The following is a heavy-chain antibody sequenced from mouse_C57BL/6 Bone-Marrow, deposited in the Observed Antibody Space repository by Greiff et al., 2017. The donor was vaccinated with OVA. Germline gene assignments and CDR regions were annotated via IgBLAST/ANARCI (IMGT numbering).Heavy chain of an antibody. J-gene: IGHJ1*03. CDR3: ARQYGSSLHWYFDV. CDR1: GFTFTDYY. V-gene: IGHV7-3*01. CDR2: IRNKANGYTT. D-gene: IGHD1-1*01. Sequence: VQLKESGGGLVQPGGSLSLSCAASGFTFTDYYMSWVRQPPGKALEWLGFIRNKANGYTTEYSASVKGRFTISRDNSQSILYLQMNALRAEDSATYYCARQYGSSLHWYFDVWGTGTTVTVSS.